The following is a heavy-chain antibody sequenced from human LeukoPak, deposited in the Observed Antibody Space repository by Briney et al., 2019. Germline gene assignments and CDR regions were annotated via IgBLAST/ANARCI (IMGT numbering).Heavy chain of an antibody. CDR2: IGIDSGNT. V-gene: IGHV3-48*01. CDR3: ARDYKYAFDN. D-gene: IGHD5-24*01. J-gene: IGHJ4*02. Sequence: GGSLRLSCAASGFTFSDYSMNWVRQAAGRGLEWISYIGIDSGNTNYADSVKGRFTISGDKAKNSLYLQMNSLRVEDTAVYYCARDYKYAFDNWGQGTLVTVSS. CDR1: GFTFSDYS.